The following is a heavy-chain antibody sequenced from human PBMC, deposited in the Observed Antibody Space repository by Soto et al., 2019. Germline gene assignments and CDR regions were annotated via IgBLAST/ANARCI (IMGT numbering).Heavy chain of an antibody. CDR2: VSFDGTNK. CDR1: GYTFSNYA. D-gene: IGHD3-10*02. Sequence: QVQLVESGGGVVQPGRSLRLSCEASGYTFSNYAAHWVRQTPGKGLEWLAVVSFDGTNKYYADSVRGRFSISRDNSKNTLYLQMTSLRSEDTGVYYCARAMLGIVPLYGIDVWGQGTTVALSS. CDR3: ARAMLGIVPLYGIDV. V-gene: IGHV3-30-3*01. J-gene: IGHJ6*02.